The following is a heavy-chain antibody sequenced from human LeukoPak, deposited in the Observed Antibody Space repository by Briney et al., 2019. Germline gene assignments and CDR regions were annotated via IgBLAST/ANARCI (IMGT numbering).Heavy chain of an antibody. V-gene: IGHV3-30*03. CDR1: GFTFSSYG. D-gene: IGHD1-26*01. CDR2: ISYDGSNK. J-gene: IGHJ4*02. Sequence: PGGSLRLSCAASGFTFSSYGMHWVRQAPGKGLEWVAVISYDGSNKYYADSVKGRFTISRDNSKNTLYLQMNSLRAEDTAVYYCARRGGSYTGIDYWGQGTLVTVSS. CDR3: ARRGGSYTGIDY.